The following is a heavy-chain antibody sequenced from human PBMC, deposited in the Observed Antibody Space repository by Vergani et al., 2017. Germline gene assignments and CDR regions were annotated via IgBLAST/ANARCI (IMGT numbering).Heavy chain of an antibody. D-gene: IGHD3-16*01. J-gene: IGHJ4*02. Sequence: EVQLVESGGGLVQPGGSLRLSCAASGFTFSDHYMDWVRQAPGKGLEWVGRTRNKANSYTTEYAASVKGRFTISREDSKNSLYLQMNSLKTEDTAVYYCARVGTGLGYWGQGTLVTVSS. CDR3: ARVGTGLGY. V-gene: IGHV3-72*01. CDR1: GFTFSDHY. CDR2: TRNKANSYTT.